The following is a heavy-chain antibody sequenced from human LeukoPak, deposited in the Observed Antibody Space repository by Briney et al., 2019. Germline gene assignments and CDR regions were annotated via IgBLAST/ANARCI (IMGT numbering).Heavy chain of an antibody. Sequence: GGSLRLSCAASGFAFSDYYMIWIRQAPGKGLEWLSYISGSGSFTNFADSVKGRFSVSRDNANDSMYLQMNSLRVEDTAIYYCASDVTWRSGSLDSWGQGTMVTVSS. J-gene: IGHJ4*02. V-gene: IGHV3-11*05. CDR1: GFAFSDYY. CDR2: ISGSGSFT. D-gene: IGHD1-26*01. CDR3: ASDVTWRSGSLDS.